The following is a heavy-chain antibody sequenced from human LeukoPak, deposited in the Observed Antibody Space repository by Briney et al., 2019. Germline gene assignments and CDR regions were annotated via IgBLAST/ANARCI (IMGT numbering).Heavy chain of an antibody. D-gene: IGHD3-10*01. CDR3: ARDYWLYYYDAGSFWSPGDF. CDR1: GYTFTAYY. V-gene: IGHV1-2*02. J-gene: IGHJ4*02. CDR2: INPNSGGT. Sequence: ASVKVSCKASGYTFTAYYMHWVRQAPGQGLEWMGWINPNSGGTNYAQKFQGSVTMTRDTSISTAYMELSRLRSDDSAVYYCARDYWLYYYDAGSFWSPGDFWGQGTLVTVSS.